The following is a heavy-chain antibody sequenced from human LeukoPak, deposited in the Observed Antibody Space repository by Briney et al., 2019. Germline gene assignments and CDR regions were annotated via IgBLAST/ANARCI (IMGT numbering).Heavy chain of an antibody. V-gene: IGHV3-7*01. J-gene: IGHJ4*02. CDR2: IKQDGGEK. Sequence: GGSLRLSCVASGFAFSSYWMSWVRQAPGKGLEWVANIKQDGGEKYYVDSVKGRFTISRDNAKNSLFLQMNSLRVEDTAVYYCAKRIQYSSSSAYFDYWGQGTLVTVSS. CDR1: GFAFSSYW. D-gene: IGHD6-6*01. CDR3: AKRIQYSSSSAYFDY.